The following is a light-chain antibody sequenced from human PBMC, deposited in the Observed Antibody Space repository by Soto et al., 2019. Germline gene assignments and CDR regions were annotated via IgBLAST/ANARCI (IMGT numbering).Light chain of an antibody. CDR1: QTVFYISNNKNY. V-gene: IGKV4-1*01. Sequence: DIVMTQSPDSLAVSLGERATIDCKSSQTVFYISNNKNYLAWYQQKPGQPPKLLIYWASTREAGVPDRFSGSGSGTDFSLTISSLQAEDVAVYYCQQYFNTPYAFGQGTMLEIK. J-gene: IGKJ2*01. CDR3: QQYFNTPYA. CDR2: WAS.